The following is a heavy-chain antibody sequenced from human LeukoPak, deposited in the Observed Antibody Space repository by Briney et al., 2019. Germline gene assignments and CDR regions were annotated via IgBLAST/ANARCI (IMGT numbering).Heavy chain of an antibody. V-gene: IGHV1-8*03. Sequence: GASVKVSCKASGGTFSSYAISWVRQAPGQGLEWMGWMNPNSGNTGYAQKFQGRVTITRNTSISTAYMELSSLRSEDTAVYYCARVAWIGVRWFDPWGQGTLVTVSS. D-gene: IGHD5-12*01. CDR1: GGTFSSYA. CDR3: ARVAWIGVRWFDP. J-gene: IGHJ5*02. CDR2: MNPNSGNT.